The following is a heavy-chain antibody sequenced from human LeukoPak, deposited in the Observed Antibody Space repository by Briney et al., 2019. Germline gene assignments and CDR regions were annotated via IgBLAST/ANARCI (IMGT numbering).Heavy chain of an antibody. CDR3: AKLSRGSSAGFDY. CDR1: GGSISNYY. Sequence: SETLSLTCAVSGGSISNYYWNWIRQPPGKGLEWIGYIYYSGSSNYNPSLKSRVTISVDTSKNQFSLKVNSVTAADTAVYFCAKLSRGSSAGFDYWGQGILVTVSS. D-gene: IGHD6-6*01. CDR2: IYYSGSS. J-gene: IGHJ4*02. V-gene: IGHV4-59*01.